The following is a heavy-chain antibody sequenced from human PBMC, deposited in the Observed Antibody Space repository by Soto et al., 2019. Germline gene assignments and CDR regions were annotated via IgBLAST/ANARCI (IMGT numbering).Heavy chain of an antibody. J-gene: IGHJ6*02. Sequence: QVQLVESGGGVVQPGTSLRLSCAASGFTFSDYAMHWVRQAPGKGLEWVALIRDDGTNTFYADPVKCRFSLSRDNSKNTLFLQMNSLSVEDTAVYYCAREGRIAKVRGVRYDYYGMDVWGQGTTVTVSS. CDR1: GFTFSDYA. CDR2: IRDDGTNT. D-gene: IGHD3-10*01. CDR3: AREGRIAKVRGVRYDYYGMDV. V-gene: IGHV3-30*01.